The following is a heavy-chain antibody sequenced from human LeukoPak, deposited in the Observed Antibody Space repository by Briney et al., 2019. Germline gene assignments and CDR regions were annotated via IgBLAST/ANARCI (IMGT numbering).Heavy chain of an antibody. Sequence: GGSLRLSCAASGFTFSSYGMHWVRQAPGKGLEWVAVIWYDGSNKYYADSVKGRFTISRDNSKNTLYLQMNSLRAEDTAVYYCARDPGYSSGWYVSYFDYWGQGTLVTVSS. CDR2: IWYDGSNK. CDR3: ARDPGYSSGWYVSYFDY. D-gene: IGHD6-13*01. J-gene: IGHJ4*02. V-gene: IGHV3-33*01. CDR1: GFTFSSYG.